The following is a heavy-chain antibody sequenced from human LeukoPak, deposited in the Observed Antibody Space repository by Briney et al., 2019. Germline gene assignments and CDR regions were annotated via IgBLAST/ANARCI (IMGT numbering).Heavy chain of an antibody. Sequence: PGGSLRLSCAASGFTFSSYAMHWVRQAPGKGLEWVAVISYDGSNKYYADSVKGRFTISRDNSKNTLYLQMNSLRAEDTAVYYCARDRGVVITDWWYYYGMDVWGQGTTVTVSS. V-gene: IGHV3-30-3*01. CDR3: ARDRGVVITDWWYYYGMDV. D-gene: IGHD3-3*01. CDR2: ISYDGSNK. CDR1: GFTFSSYA. J-gene: IGHJ6*02.